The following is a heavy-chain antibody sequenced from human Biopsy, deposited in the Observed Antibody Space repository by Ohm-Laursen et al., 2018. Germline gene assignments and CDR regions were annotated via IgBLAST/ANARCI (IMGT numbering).Heavy chain of an antibody. V-gene: IGHV4-39*07. CDR3: ARATNSTGWPYYYFYGMDV. D-gene: IGHD2/OR15-2a*01. CDR2: IYYSGST. CDR1: GGSISRSSYC. Sequence: PSQTLSLTCTVTGGSISRSSYCWDWIRHPPGKGLEWIGSIYYSGSTNYNPSLKSRVTISVDTSKNQFSLRLNSVTAADTAVYYCARATNSTGWPYYYFYGMDVWGQGTTVTVSS. J-gene: IGHJ6*02.